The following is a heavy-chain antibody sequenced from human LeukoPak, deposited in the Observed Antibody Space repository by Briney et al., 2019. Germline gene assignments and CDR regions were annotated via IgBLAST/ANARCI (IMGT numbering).Heavy chain of an antibody. CDR2: ISSSGSLI. D-gene: IGHD1-1*01. J-gene: IGHJ6*02. CDR1: GFTFSAYG. CDR3: ARDGTGMDV. Sequence: PGGSLRLSCAASGFTFSAYGMTWVRQAPGKGLEWVAYISSSGSLIYHAGSVKGRFTISRDNAKNSLYLRMNSLRDEDTAVYYCARDGTGMDVWGQGTTVTVSS. V-gene: IGHV3-48*02.